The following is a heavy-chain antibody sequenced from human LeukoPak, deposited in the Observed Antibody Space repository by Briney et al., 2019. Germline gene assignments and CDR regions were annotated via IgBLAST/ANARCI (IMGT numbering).Heavy chain of an antibody. J-gene: IGHJ4*02. V-gene: IGHV3-23*01. CDR3: HMVRGVRSFDY. CDR1: GFTFSSYA. CDR2: ISGSGGST. Sequence: HAGGSLRLSCAASGFTFSSYAMSWVRQAPGKGLEWVSAISGSGGSTYYADSVKGRFTISRDNSKNTLYLQMNSLRAEDTAVYYCHMVRGVRSFDYWGQGTLVTVSS. D-gene: IGHD3-10*01.